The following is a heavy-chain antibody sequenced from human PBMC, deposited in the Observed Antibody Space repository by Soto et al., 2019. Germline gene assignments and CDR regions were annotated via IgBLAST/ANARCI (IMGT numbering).Heavy chain of an antibody. D-gene: IGHD2-8*02. CDR3: ARDIVVYAPYYGMDV. CDR2: ISYDGSNK. V-gene: IGHV3-30-3*01. Sequence: PGGSLRLSCAASGFTFSSYAMHWVRQAPGKGLEWVAVISYDGSNKYYADSVKGRFTISRDNSKNTLYLQVNSLRAEDTAVYYCARDIVVYAPYYGMDVWGQGTTVTVSS. CDR1: GFTFSSYA. J-gene: IGHJ6*02.